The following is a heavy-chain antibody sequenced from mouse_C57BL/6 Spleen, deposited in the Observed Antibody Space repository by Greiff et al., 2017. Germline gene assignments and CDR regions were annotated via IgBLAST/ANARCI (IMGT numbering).Heavy chain of an antibody. CDR2: IHPNSGST. Sequence: QVQLQQPGAELVKPGASVKLSCKASGYTFTSYWMHWVKQRPGQGLEWIGMIHPNSGSTNYNEKFKSKAPLTVDKSSSTAYMQLSSLTSENSAVYYCARSRDSSGYFYYAMDYWGQGTSVTVSA. CDR3: ARSRDSSGYFYYAMDY. V-gene: IGHV1-64*01. D-gene: IGHD3-2*02. CDR1: GYTFTSYW. J-gene: IGHJ4*01.